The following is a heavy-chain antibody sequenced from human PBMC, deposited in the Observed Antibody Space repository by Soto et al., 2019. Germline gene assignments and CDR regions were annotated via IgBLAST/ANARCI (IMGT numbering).Heavy chain of an antibody. CDR2: ISSSGSTI. D-gene: IGHD6-6*01. Sequence: GSLRLSCAASGFTFSSYEMNWVRQAPGKGLEWVSYISSSGSTIYYADSVKGRFTISRDNAKNSLYLQMNSLRAEDTAVYYCAKGQYSSSPSIDYWGQGTLVTVSS. V-gene: IGHV3-48*03. J-gene: IGHJ4*02. CDR1: GFTFSSYE. CDR3: AKGQYSSSPSIDY.